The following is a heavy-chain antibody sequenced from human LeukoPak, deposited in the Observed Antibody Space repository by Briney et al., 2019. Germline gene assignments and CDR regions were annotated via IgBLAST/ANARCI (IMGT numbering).Heavy chain of an antibody. D-gene: IGHD5-18*01. CDR2: IRYDGSTK. V-gene: IGHV3-30*02. Sequence: GGSLRLSCAASGFTFSNFNMYWVRQAPGKGLERVAFIRYDGSTKYYAASLKGRFTISRDNSKNTVDLQMNSLRPEDTAVYYCAKDLRYSFGLWGQGTLVTVSS. J-gene: IGHJ4*02. CDR3: AKDLRYSFGL. CDR1: GFTFSNFN.